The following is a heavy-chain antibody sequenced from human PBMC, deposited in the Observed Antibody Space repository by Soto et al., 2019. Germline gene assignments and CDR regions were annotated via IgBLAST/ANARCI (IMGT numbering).Heavy chain of an antibody. Sequence: EVQLVESGGGLVKPGGSLRLSCAASGFTFSNAWMSWVRQAPGKGLEWVGRIKSKTDGGTTDYAAPVKGRFTISRDDSKNTLYRQMNSLKTEDTAVYYWTTRFYYCTGRARHDYWGQGTLVTVSS. V-gene: IGHV3-15*01. CDR1: GFTFSNAW. CDR3: TTRFYYCTGRARHDY. D-gene: IGHD3-10*01. J-gene: IGHJ4*02. CDR2: IKSKTDGGTT.